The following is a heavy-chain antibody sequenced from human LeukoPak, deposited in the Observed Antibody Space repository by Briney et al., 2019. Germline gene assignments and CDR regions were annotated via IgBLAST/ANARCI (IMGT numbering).Heavy chain of an antibody. CDR3: AREYCSSTSCFPFDP. J-gene: IGHJ5*02. CDR2: IYHSGST. V-gene: IGHV4-30-2*01. Sequence: SETLSLTCTVSGGSISSGGYYWSWIRQPPGKGLEWIGYIYHSGSTYYNPSLKSRVTISVDRSKNQFSLKLSSVTAADTAVYYCAREYCSSTSCFPFDPWGQGTLVTVSS. D-gene: IGHD2-2*01. CDR1: GGSISSGGYY.